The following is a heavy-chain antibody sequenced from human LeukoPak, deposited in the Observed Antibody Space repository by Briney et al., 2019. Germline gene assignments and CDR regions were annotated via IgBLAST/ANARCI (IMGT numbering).Heavy chain of an antibody. D-gene: IGHD6-19*01. CDR2: IWYDGSNK. CDR3: ARGSVKQWLARDWFDP. CDR1: GFTFSSYG. J-gene: IGHJ5*02. Sequence: GRSLRLSCAASGFTFSSYGMHWVRQAPGKGLEWVAVIWYDGSNKYYADSVKGRFTISRDNSKNTLYLQMNSLRAEDTAVYYCARGSVKQWLARDWFDPWAREPWSPSPQ. V-gene: IGHV3-33*01.